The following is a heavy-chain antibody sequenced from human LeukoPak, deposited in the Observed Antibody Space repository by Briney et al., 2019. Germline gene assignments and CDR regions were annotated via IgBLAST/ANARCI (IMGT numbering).Heavy chain of an antibody. V-gene: IGHV3-23*01. CDR3: AKSGGPFYYDSSGYYSVRSDY. Sequence: GGSLRLSCAGSGFTFRGYAMTWVRQAPGKGLEWVSGISGSGGSAHYADSVKGRFTISRDNSKNTVFLLMNTLRVDDTAVYFCAKSGGPFYYDSSGYYSVRSDYWGQGALVTVSS. J-gene: IGHJ4*02. CDR2: ISGSGGSA. CDR1: GFTFRGYA. D-gene: IGHD3-22*01.